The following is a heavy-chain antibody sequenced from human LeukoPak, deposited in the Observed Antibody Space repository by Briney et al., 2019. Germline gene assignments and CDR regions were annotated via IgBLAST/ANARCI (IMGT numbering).Heavy chain of an antibody. CDR1: GGSISSYY. V-gene: IGHV4-59*01. CDR2: IYYSGST. CDR3: ARQSSGWYDWFDP. J-gene: IGHJ5*02. D-gene: IGHD6-19*01. Sequence: PSETLSLTCTVTGGSISSYYWSWIRQPPGKGLEWIGYIYYSGSTNYNPSLKSRVTISVDTSKNQFSLKLSSVTAADTAVYYCARQSSGWYDWFDPWGQGTLVTVSS.